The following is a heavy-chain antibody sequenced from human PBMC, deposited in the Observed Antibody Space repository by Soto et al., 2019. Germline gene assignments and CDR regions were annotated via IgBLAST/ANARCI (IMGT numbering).Heavy chain of an antibody. CDR1: GFTFSSYG. V-gene: IGHV3-30*18. CDR3: AKDLAVVTPKGDL. Sequence: QVQLVESGGGVVQPGRSLRLSCAASGFTFSSYGMHWVRQAPGKGLEWVAVISYDGSNKYYADSVKGRFTISRDNSKNTLYLQMNSLRAEDTAVYYCAKDLAVVTPKGDLWGRGTLVTVSS. CDR2: ISYDGSNK. J-gene: IGHJ2*01. D-gene: IGHD2-15*01.